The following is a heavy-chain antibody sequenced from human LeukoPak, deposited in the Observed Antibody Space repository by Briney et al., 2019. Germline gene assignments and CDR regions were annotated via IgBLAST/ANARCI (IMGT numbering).Heavy chain of an antibody. Sequence: GESLKISCTGSGYSFTTYWIGWVRQMPGKGLEWMGIIYPGDSDARYSPSFQGQVTISVDKSISTAYLQWSSLKASDTAMYYCARQGRIMVVTTTHDAFDIWGQGTMVTVSS. CDR2: IYPGDSDA. CDR1: GYSFTTYW. CDR3: ARQGRIMVVTTTHDAFDI. V-gene: IGHV5-51*01. D-gene: IGHD2-21*02. J-gene: IGHJ3*02.